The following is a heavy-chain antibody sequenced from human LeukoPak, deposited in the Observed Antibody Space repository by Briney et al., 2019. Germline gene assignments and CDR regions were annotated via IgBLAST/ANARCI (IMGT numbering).Heavy chain of an antibody. CDR3: AGRGSTHFDY. CDR1: GGSISSSSYY. Sequence: SETLSLTCTVSGGSISSSSYYWGWIRQPPGKGLEWIGSIYYSGSTYYNPSLKSRVTMSVDTSKNQFSLKLSSVTAADTAVYYCAGRGSTHFDYWGQGTLVTVSS. D-gene: IGHD2-2*01. J-gene: IGHJ4*02. CDR2: IYYSGST. V-gene: IGHV4-39*07.